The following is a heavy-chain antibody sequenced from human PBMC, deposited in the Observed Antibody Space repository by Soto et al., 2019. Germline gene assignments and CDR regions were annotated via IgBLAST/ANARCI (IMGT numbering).Heavy chain of an antibody. D-gene: IGHD6-19*01. V-gene: IGHV4-39*01. CDR1: GGSISSSSYY. CDR3: ARLELAVAGIKEDYYYYMDV. CDR2: IYYSGST. J-gene: IGHJ6*03. Sequence: SETLSLTCTVSGGSISSSSYYWGWIRQPPGKGLEWIGSIYYSGSTYYNPSLKSRVTISVDTSKNQFSLKLSSVTAADTAVYYCARLELAVAGIKEDYYYYMDVWGKGTTVTVSS.